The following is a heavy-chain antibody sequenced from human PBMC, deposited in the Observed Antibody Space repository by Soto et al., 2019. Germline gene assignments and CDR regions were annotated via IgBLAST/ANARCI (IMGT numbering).Heavy chain of an antibody. CDR1: GFTFSSYS. CDR2: ISSSSSTI. V-gene: IGHV3-48*02. J-gene: IGHJ4*02. Sequence: RRLSCAASGFTFSSYSMNWVRQAPGKGLEWVSYISSSSSTIYYADSVKGRFTISRDNAKNSLYLQMNSRRDEDTAVYYCAREAPRCRHSVWASYRDYYFDYWRRRSLVTVSS. CDR3: AREAPRCRHSVWASYRDYYFDY. D-gene: IGHD3-16*02.